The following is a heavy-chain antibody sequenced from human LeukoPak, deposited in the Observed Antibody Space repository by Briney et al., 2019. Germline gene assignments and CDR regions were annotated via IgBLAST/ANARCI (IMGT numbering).Heavy chain of an antibody. J-gene: IGHJ5*02. CDR2: MNPNSGNT. CDR1: GYTFTSYD. Sequence: ASVKVSCKASGYTFTSYDINWVRQATGQGLEWMGWMNPNSGNTGYAQKFQGRVTMTRNTSISTAYMELSSLRSEDTAVYCCARGPMTELSGNWFDPWGQGTLVTVSS. D-gene: IGHD3-16*02. V-gene: IGHV1-8*01. CDR3: ARGPMTELSGNWFDP.